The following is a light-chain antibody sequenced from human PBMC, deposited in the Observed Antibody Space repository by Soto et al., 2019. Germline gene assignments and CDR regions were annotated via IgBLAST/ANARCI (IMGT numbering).Light chain of an antibody. V-gene: IGKV1-5*03. Sequence: DIQLTQSPSTLSASLGGRVSITCRASETIYNWLAWYQQKPGKAPKLLIYKASNLQSGVPSRFRGSGSGTDFTLTISSLEPEDFEVYYCQQLNNWPLTFGGGTKVDIK. CDR3: QQLNNWPLT. CDR2: KAS. J-gene: IGKJ4*01. CDR1: ETIYNW.